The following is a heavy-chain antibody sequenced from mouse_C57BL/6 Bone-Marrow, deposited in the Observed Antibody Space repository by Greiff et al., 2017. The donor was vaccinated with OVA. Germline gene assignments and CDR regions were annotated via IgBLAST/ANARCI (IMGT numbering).Heavy chain of an antibody. Sequence: QVQLQQSGAELARPGASVKLSCKASGYTFTSYGISWVKQRTGQGLEWIGEIYPRSGNTYSNEKFKCKATLTAAKSSSTAYMWLRSLISDDSAVYFCARLKILPLEYWFDYWGQGTLVTVSA. V-gene: IGHV1-81*01. D-gene: IGHD5-1*01. CDR2: IYPRSGNT. CDR1: GYTFTSYG. CDR3: ARLKILPLEYWFDY. J-gene: IGHJ3*01.